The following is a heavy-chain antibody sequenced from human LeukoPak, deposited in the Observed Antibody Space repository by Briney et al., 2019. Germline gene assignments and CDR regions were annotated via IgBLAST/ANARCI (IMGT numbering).Heavy chain of an antibody. V-gene: IGHV1-2*02. J-gene: IGHJ3*02. D-gene: IGHD1-26*01. CDR1: VYTFTDHY. CDR2: INPNSGGT. CDR3: AIEETSGSSSAFDI. Sequence: ASVKVSCKASVYTFTDHYVHWVRQAPGQGLEWMGWINPNSGGTNSAQKFQGRVTMTRDTSISTAYMELSRLRSDDTAVYYCAIEETSGSSSAFDIWGQGTMVTVSS.